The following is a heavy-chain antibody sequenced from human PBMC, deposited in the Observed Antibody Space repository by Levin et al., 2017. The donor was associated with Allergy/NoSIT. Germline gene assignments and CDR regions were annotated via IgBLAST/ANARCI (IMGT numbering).Heavy chain of an antibody. J-gene: IGHJ4*02. D-gene: IGHD2-15*01. CDR2: ISYDGSNK. CDR3: ARDRQGYCSGGSGYSLGY. CDR1: GFTFSSYA. V-gene: IGHV3-30-3*01. Sequence: GGSLRLSCAASGFTFSSYAMHWVRQAPGKGLEWVAVISYDGSNKYYADSVKGRFTISRDNSKNTLYLQINSLRAEDTAMYYCARDRQGYCSGGSGYSLGYWGQGTLVTVSS.